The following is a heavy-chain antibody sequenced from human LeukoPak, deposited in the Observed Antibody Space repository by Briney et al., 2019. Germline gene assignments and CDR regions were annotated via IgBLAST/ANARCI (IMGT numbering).Heavy chain of an antibody. Sequence: SVKVSCKASGGTFSSYAISWVRQAPGQGLEWMGGIIPIFGTANYAQKFQGRVTITTDESTSTAYMELSSLRSEDTAVYYCAGTVVIRYYYYYYMDVWGKGTTVTVSS. CDR1: GGTFSSYA. J-gene: IGHJ6*03. D-gene: IGHD3-22*01. CDR2: IIPIFGTA. V-gene: IGHV1-69*05. CDR3: AGTVVIRYYYYYYMDV.